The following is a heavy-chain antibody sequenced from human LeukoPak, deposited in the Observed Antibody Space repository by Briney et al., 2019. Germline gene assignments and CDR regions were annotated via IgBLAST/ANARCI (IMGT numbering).Heavy chain of an antibody. CDR1: GFTFSSFD. CDR2: IGTASDT. V-gene: IGHV3-13*01. Sequence: PGGSLRLSCAASGFTFSSFDMHWVRQPTGQGLEWVSTIGTASDTYYPGSVEGGFTLSRDNTKDSLYLQMNSLTAGDTTVYYCARGPPRGKYYYMGVCGERGTVAVSS. D-gene: IGHD1-1*01. J-gene: IGHJ6*03. CDR3: ARGPPRGKYYYMGV.